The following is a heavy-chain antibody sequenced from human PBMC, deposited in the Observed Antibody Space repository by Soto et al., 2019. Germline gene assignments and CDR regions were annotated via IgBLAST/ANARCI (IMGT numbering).Heavy chain of an antibody. CDR1: GFTVSSNY. V-gene: IGHV3-53*01. CDR3: ARDRRDYYYYGMDV. J-gene: IGHJ6*02. CDR2: IYSGGST. Sequence: GGSLRLSCAASGFTVSSNYMSWVRQAPGKGLEWVSVIYSGGSTYYADSVKGRFTISRDNSKNTLYLQMNSLRAEDTAVYYCARDRRDYYYYGMDVWGQGTTVTV.